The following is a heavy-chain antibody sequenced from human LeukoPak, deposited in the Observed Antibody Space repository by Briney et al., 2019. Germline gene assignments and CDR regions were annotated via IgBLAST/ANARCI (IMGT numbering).Heavy chain of an antibody. CDR3: ARGIVVVPAADGPNYYYYYMDV. J-gene: IGHJ6*03. V-gene: IGHV1-69*13. CDR1: GGTFSSYA. D-gene: IGHD2-2*01. CDR2: IIPIFGTA. Sequence: ASVKVSCKASGGTFSSYAISWVRQAPGQGLEWMGGIIPIFGTANYAQKFQGRVTITADESTSTAYMELSSLRSEDTAVYYCARGIVVVPAADGPNYYYYYMDVWGKGTTVTVSS.